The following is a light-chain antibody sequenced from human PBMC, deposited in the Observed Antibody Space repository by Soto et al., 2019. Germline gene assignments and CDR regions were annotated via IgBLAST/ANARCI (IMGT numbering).Light chain of an antibody. J-gene: IGKJ1*01. CDR3: QQYGTSPWT. V-gene: IGKV1-39*01. Sequence: DIQMTQSPSSLSAPVGDRVTITCRASQSIATYFNWYQQKPGKAPRLLIYGTSSLQSGVPSRFSGSGSGTDFTLSISGLEPEDFAVYHCQQYGTSPWTFGQGTKVEIK. CDR2: GTS. CDR1: QSIATY.